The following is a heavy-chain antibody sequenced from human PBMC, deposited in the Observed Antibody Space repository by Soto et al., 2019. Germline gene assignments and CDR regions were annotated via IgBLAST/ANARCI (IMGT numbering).Heavy chain of an antibody. CDR2: IYWDDDK. J-gene: IGHJ4*02. CDR1: GFSLSTSGVG. CDR3: AHTTVTTALDY. Sequence: QITLKESGPTLVKPTQTLTLTCSFSGFSLSTSGVGVGWLXXXPGXALEWLALIYWDDDKRYSPSLKSRLTITKDTSKNQVVLTMTNMDPVDTGTYFCAHTTVTTALDYWGQGTLVTVSS. V-gene: IGHV2-5*02. D-gene: IGHD4-17*01.